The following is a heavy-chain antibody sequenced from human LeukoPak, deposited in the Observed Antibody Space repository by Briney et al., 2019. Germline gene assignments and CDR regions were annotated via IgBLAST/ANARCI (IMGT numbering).Heavy chain of an antibody. V-gene: IGHV3-53*01. D-gene: IGHD3-3*01. CDR1: GFTVSSNY. J-gene: IGHJ6*04. Sequence: GGSLRLSCAASGFTVSSNYMSWVRQAPGKGLEWVSVIYSGGSTYYADSVKGRFTISRDNSKNTLYLQMNSLRAEDTAVYYCAREDYDFGMDVWGKGTTVTVSS. CDR3: AREDYDFGMDV. CDR2: IYSGGST.